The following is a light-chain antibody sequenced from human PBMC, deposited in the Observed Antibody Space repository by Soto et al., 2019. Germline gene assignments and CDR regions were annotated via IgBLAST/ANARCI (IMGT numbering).Light chain of an antibody. Sequence: EIVLTQSPGTLSLSPGERATLSCRASQSVSSSYLAWYQQKPGQAPRLLIYGASSSATGIPDRFSGSGSGTDFTLTISRLEPEDFAVYYCHQYGSLYTFGQGTKLEIK. CDR2: GAS. CDR1: QSVSSSY. CDR3: HQYGSLYT. V-gene: IGKV3-20*01. J-gene: IGKJ2*01.